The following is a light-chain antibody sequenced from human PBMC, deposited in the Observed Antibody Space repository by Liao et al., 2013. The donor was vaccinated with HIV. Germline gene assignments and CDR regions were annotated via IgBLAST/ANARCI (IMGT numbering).Light chain of an antibody. CDR1: NIGGKS. V-gene: IGLV3-21*01. CDR3: QAWDINTSFV. J-gene: IGLJ1*01. Sequence: SYVLTQPPSVSVAPGKTATITCGENNIGGKSVHWYQQKPGQAPVLVMYSDSDRPSGIPERFSGSNSGNTATLTISGTQAMDEADYYCQAWDINTSFVFGTGTKVTVL. CDR2: SDS.